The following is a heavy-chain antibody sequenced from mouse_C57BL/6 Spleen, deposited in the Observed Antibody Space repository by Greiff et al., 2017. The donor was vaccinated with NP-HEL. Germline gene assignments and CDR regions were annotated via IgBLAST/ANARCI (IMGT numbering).Heavy chain of an antibody. J-gene: IGHJ1*03. V-gene: IGHV1-52*01. CDR2: IDPSDSET. CDR3: ARGAVISTVVDWYFDV. CDR1: GYTFTSYW. D-gene: IGHD1-1*01. Sequence: QVQLQQPGAELVRPGSSVKLSCKASGYTFTSYWMHWVKQRPIQGLEWIGNIDPSDSETHYNQKFKDKATLTVDKSTSTAYMQLSSLTSEDSAVYYCARGAVISTVVDWYFDVWGTGTTVTVSS.